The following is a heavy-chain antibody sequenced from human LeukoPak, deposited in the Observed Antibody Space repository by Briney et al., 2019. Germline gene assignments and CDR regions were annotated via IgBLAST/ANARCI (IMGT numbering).Heavy chain of an antibody. D-gene: IGHD3-9*01. CDR2: IYYSGST. CDR3: ARVFSTSYYYYTDV. V-gene: IGHV4-30-4*07. CDR1: GGSISSGGYS. J-gene: IGHJ6*03. Sequence: SETLSLTCAVSGGSISSGGYSWSWIRQPPGKGLEWIGYIYYSGSTYYNPSLKSRVTISVDTSKNQFSLKLSSVTAADTAVYYCARVFSTSYYYYTDVWGKGTTVTVSS.